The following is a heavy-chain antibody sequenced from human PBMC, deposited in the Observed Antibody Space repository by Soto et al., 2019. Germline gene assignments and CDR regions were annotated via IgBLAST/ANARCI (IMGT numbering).Heavy chain of an antibody. Sequence: QVHLVESGGGVVQPGRSLRLSCAASGFTFSSYGMHWVRQAPGKGLEWVAVISYHGSNKDYADSVKGRFTISRDNSKNTLYLQMNSLRGEDTAVYYCAKDRQLGSSLYYFDYWGQGTLVTLSS. CDR1: GFTFSSYG. CDR3: AKDRQLGSSLYYFDY. D-gene: IGHD5-18*01. J-gene: IGHJ4*02. CDR2: ISYHGSNK. V-gene: IGHV3-30*18.